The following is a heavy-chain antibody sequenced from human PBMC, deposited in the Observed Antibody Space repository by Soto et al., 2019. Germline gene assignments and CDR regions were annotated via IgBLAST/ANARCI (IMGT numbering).Heavy chain of an antibody. CDR1: GGPISSSSYY. V-gene: IGHV4-39*01. Sequence: PSETLSLTCTVSGGPISSSSYYWGWIRQPPGKGLEWIGSIYYSGSTYYNPSLKSRVTISVDTSKNQFSLKLSSVTAADTAVYYCARLSYYYDSSGYPSPQPFDYWGQGTLVTAPQ. D-gene: IGHD3-22*01. CDR3: ARLSYYYDSSGYPSPQPFDY. J-gene: IGHJ4*02. CDR2: IYYSGST.